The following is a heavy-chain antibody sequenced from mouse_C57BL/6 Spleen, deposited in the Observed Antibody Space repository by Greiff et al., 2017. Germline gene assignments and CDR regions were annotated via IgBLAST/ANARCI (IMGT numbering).Heavy chain of an antibody. D-gene: IGHD4-1*01. CDR1: GYAFSSYW. CDR2: IYPGDGDT. Sequence: VKLQESGAELVKPGASVKISCKASGYAFSSYWMNWVKQRPGKGLEWIGQIYPGDGDTNYNGKFKGKATLTADKSSSTAYMQLSSLTSEDSAVYFCARRGWDDYFDYWGQGTTLTVSS. CDR3: ARRGWDDYFDY. J-gene: IGHJ2*01. V-gene: IGHV1-80*01.